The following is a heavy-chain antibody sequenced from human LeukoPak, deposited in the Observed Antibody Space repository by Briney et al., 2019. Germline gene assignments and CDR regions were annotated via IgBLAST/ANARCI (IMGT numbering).Heavy chain of an antibody. Sequence: GGSLRLSCAASGFMFSNYWMHWVRQAPGKGLVWVSRINTDGSSISYADSVKGRFTISRDNSKNTLYLQMNSLRAEDTAVYYCASLSGSYNYWGQGTLVTVSS. D-gene: IGHD3-10*01. CDR2: INTDGSSI. J-gene: IGHJ4*02. CDR1: GFMFSNYW. CDR3: ASLSGSYNY. V-gene: IGHV3-74*01.